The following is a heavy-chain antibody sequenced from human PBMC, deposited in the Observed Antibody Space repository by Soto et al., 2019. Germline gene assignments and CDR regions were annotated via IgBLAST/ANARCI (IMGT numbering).Heavy chain of an antibody. CDR3: TTDGGVPGPFDI. Sequence: GGSLRLSCAASGFTFSNAWMSWVRQAPGKGLEWVGRIKSKTDGGTTDYAAPVKGRFTISRDDSKNTLYLQMNSLKTEDTAVYVLTTDGGVPGPFDIWGQGSTVTVAS. J-gene: IGHJ3*02. CDR2: IKSKTDGGTT. D-gene: IGHD3-16*01. CDR1: GFTFSNAW. V-gene: IGHV3-15*01.